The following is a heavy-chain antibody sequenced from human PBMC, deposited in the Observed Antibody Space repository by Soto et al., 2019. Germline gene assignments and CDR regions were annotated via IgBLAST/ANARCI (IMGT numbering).Heavy chain of an antibody. Sequence: PSETLSLTCTVSGGSIRSSSHYWTWIRQHPGKGLEWIGYIYYSGTTYYNPSLKSRLTISVDTSKNQFSLKLTSVTAVDTAIYYCTREYSGYDKNRFDPGGQGTLVTVS. V-gene: IGHV4-31*02. CDR1: GGSIRSSSHY. J-gene: IGHJ5*02. D-gene: IGHD5-12*01. CDR2: IYYSGTT. CDR3: TREYSGYDKNRFDP.